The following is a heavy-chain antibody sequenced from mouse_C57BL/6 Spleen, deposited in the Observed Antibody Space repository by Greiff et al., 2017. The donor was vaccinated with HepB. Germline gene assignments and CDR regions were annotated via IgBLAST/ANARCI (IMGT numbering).Heavy chain of an antibody. Sequence: QVHVKQSGAELARPGASVKMSCKASGYTFTSYTMHWVKQRPGQGLEWIGYINPSSGYTKYNQKFKDKATLTADKSSSTAYMQLSSLTSEDSAVYYCASGHYGSSLFAYWGQGTLVTVSA. V-gene: IGHV1-4*01. CDR1: GYTFTSYT. CDR2: INPSSGYT. J-gene: IGHJ3*01. CDR3: ASGHYGSSLFAY. D-gene: IGHD1-1*01.